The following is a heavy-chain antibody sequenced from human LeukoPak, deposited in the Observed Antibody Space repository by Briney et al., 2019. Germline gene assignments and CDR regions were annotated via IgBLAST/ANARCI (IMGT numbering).Heavy chain of an antibody. Sequence: PGGSLRLSCAASGFTFNSYEMNWVRQAPGKGLEWVSYISSSGSTIYYADSVKGRFTISRDNAKNSLYLQMNSLRAEDTAVYYCARDDLSGSYYDYWGQGTLVTVSS. CDR1: GFTFNSYE. J-gene: IGHJ4*02. CDR2: ISSSGSTI. CDR3: ARDDLSGSYYDY. V-gene: IGHV3-48*03. D-gene: IGHD1-26*01.